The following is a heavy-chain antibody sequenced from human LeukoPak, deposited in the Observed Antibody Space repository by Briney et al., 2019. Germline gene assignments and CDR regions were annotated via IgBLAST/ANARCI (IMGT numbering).Heavy chain of an antibody. J-gene: IGHJ6*02. Sequence: GGSLRLSCAASGITFSTYSMSWVRQAPGKGLEWVSVIYSGGSTYYADSVKGRFTISRDNSKNTLYLQMNSLRAEDTAVYYCARDGRIAAAGTGYYYYYGMDVWGQGTTVTVSS. CDR2: IYSGGST. CDR3: ARDGRIAAAGTGYYYYYGMDV. CDR1: GITFSTYS. D-gene: IGHD6-13*01. V-gene: IGHV3-53*01.